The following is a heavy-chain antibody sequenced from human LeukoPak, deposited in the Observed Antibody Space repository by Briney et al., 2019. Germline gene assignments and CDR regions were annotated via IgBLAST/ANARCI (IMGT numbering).Heavy chain of an antibody. CDR1: GGTFSSYA. D-gene: IGHD6-19*01. Sequence: SVKVSCQASGGTFSSYAISWVRQAPGQGLEWMGGIIPIFGTANYAQKFQGRVTITADESTSTAYMELSSLRSEDTAVYYCATSQNETRYSSGWSYYFDYWGQGTLVTVSS. CDR3: ATSQNETRYSSGWSYYFDY. CDR2: IIPIFGTA. J-gene: IGHJ4*02. V-gene: IGHV1-69*01.